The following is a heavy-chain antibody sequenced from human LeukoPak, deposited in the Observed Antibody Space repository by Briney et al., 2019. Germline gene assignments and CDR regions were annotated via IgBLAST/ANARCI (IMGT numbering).Heavy chain of an antibody. V-gene: IGHV4-30-2*01. Sequence: SETLSLTCAVSGGSISSGGYSWSWIRQPPGEGLEWIGYIYHSGSTYYNPSLKSRVTISVDRSKDQFSLKLSSVTAADTAVYYCALHYYDSSGLDYWGQGTLVTVSS. CDR1: GGSISSGGYS. CDR3: ALHYYDSSGLDY. D-gene: IGHD3-22*01. CDR2: IYHSGST. J-gene: IGHJ4*02.